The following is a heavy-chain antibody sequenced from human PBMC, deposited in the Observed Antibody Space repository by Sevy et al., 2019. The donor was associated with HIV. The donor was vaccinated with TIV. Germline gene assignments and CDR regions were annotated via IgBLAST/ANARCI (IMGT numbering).Heavy chain of an antibody. V-gene: IGHV3-11*01. CDR2: ISSSGSTK. Sequence: GGSLRLSCAASGFTFSDYYMSWIRQAPGKGLEWVSYISSSGSTKYYADSVKGRFTMSRDNAKKSLYLQMNSLRAEDTAVYYCARDVPSGTTSSCFDYWGLGTLVTVSS. D-gene: IGHD1-7*01. CDR1: GFTFSDYY. CDR3: ARDVPSGTTSSCFDY. J-gene: IGHJ4*02.